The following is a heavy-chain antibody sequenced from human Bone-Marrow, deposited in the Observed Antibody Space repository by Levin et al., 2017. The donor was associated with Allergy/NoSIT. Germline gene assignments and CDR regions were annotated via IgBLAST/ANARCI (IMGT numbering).Heavy chain of an antibody. CDR2: INTNTGNP. Sequence: ASVMVSCFSSFSLFLFSSFLWVRQAPGQGLEWMGWINTNTGNPTYAQGFTGRFVFSLDPSVSTAYLHISNLKAEDTAIYYCARDRGGDYWGQGTLVTVSS. V-gene: IGHV7-4-1*02. J-gene: IGHJ4*02. CDR3: ARDRGGDY. D-gene: IGHD3-16*01. CDR1: FSLFLFSS.